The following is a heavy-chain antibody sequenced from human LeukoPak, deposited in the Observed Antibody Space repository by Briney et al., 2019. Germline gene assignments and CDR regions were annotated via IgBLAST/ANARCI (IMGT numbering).Heavy chain of an antibody. V-gene: IGHV3-21*01. CDR1: GFTLSYYS. J-gene: IGHJ4*02. Sequence: AGALRLSCAASGFTLSYYSMNWVRQAPRKGLEWVSSISSGSGYIDYADSVKGRFTISRDNAQNSLYLQMNSLRAADTAVYYCARDQGSVWSLSFDYWGQGTLVTVSS. D-gene: IGHD6-19*01. CDR2: ISSGSGYI. CDR3: ARDQGSVWSLSFDY.